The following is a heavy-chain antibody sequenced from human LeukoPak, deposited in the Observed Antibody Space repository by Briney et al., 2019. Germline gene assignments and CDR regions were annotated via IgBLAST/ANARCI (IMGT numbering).Heavy chain of an antibody. CDR1: GGTFSSYT. CDR2: IIPIFGTP. V-gene: IGHV1-69*13. J-gene: IGHJ4*02. D-gene: IGHD3-10*01. Sequence: SVKVSCKASGGTFSSYTINWVRQAPGQGLEWMGGIIPIFGTPKYAQKFQGRVTITADESTSTAYMELSSLRSEDTAIYYCARVFARGGEITGSYYYYWGQGTLVTVSS. CDR3: ARVFARGGEITGSYYYY.